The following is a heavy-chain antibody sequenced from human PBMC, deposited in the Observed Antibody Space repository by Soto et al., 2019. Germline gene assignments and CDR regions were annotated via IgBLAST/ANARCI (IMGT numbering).Heavy chain of an antibody. J-gene: IGHJ4*01. CDR3: ASDSGKGAYFDY. CDR1: GFTFSDHY. V-gene: IGHV3-72*01. CDR2: IRNKANSYTT. Sequence: EVQLVESGGGLVQPGGSQRLSCAASGFTFSDHYMDWVRQAPGKGPARVGRIRNKANSYTTDYAASVKGRFTISRDDSKDSLYLQMNSLKTEDTAIYYGASDSGKGAYFDYWGHGTLATVSS. D-gene: IGHD1-26*01.